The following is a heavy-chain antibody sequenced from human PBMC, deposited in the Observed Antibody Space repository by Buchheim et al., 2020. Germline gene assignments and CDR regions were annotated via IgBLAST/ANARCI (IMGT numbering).Heavy chain of an antibody. J-gene: IGHJ4*02. CDR2: ISYDGSNK. CDR3: ARDGSGTLPNW. Sequence: QVQLVESGGGVVQPGRSLRLSCAASGFTFSSYAMHWVRQAPGKGLEWVAVISYDGSNKYYADSVKGRFTISRDNSKNTLYLQMNSLRAEDTAVYYCARDGSGTLPNWWGQGTL. V-gene: IGHV3-30*04. CDR1: GFTFSSYA. D-gene: IGHD3-10*01.